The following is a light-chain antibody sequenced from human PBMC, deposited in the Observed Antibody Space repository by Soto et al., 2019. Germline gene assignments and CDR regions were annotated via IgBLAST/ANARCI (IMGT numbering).Light chain of an antibody. CDR3: QQYGSSPLLT. V-gene: IGKV3-20*01. CDR1: QSVSSSY. CDR2: GAS. J-gene: IGKJ4*01. Sequence: EIVLTQSPGTLSLSPGERATLSCRASQSVSSSYLAWYQQKPGQAPRLLIYGASSRATGIPDRFSGSGSGTDFXLXXXRLEPEDFAVYYCQQYGSSPLLTFGGGTKVEIK.